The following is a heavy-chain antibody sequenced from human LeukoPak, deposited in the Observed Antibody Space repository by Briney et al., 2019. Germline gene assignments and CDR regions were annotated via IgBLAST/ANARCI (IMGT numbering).Heavy chain of an antibody. D-gene: IGHD6-6*01. CDR2: IYYSGST. J-gene: IGHJ4*02. CDR1: GGSISSYY. CDR3: ASSAAIAARGPSFDY. V-gene: IGHV4-59*08. Sequence: PSETLSLTCTVSGGSISSYYWSWIRQPPGKGLEWIGYIYYSGSTNYNPSLKSRVTISVDTSENQFSLKLSSVTAADTAVYYCASSAAIAARGPSFDYWGQGTLVTVSS.